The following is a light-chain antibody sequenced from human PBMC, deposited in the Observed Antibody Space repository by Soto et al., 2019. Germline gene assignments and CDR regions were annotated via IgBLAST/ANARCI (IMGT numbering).Light chain of an antibody. CDR2: DAS. CDR1: QSVSSY. J-gene: IGKJ4*01. V-gene: IGKV3-11*01. Sequence: EIVLTQSPVTLSLSPGERATLSCRASQSVSSYLAWYQQKPGQAPRLLIYDASKRATGIPARFSGSASGTDFTLTISSLEPEDFAVYYCQHRSNWPLTFGGGTKVDIK. CDR3: QHRSNWPLT.